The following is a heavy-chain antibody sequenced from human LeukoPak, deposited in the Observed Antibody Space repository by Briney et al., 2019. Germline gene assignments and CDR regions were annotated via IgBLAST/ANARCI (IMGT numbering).Heavy chain of an antibody. J-gene: IGHJ3*02. Sequence: ASVKVSCKASGGTFSSYAISWVRQAPGQGLEWMGWISAYNGNTNYAQKLQGRVTMTTDTSTSTAYMELRSLRSDDTAVYYCARSVYDFWSGYRFDAFDIWGQGTMVTVSS. CDR1: GGTFSSYA. CDR2: ISAYNGNT. D-gene: IGHD3-3*01. V-gene: IGHV1-18*01. CDR3: ARSVYDFWSGYRFDAFDI.